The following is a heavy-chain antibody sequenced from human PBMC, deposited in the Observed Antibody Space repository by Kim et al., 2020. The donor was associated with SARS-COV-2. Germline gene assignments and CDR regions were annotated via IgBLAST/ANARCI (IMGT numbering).Heavy chain of an antibody. Sequence: SVKVSCKASGGTFSSYAISWVRQAPGQGLEWMGGIIPIFGTANYAQKFQGRVTITADESTSTAYMELSSLRSEDTAVYYCARRDHGRYCSSTSCYYYYYYGMDVWGQGTTVTVSS. CDR1: GGTFSSYA. CDR2: IIPIFGTA. CDR3: ARRDHGRYCSSTSCYYYYYYGMDV. J-gene: IGHJ6*02. V-gene: IGHV1-69*13. D-gene: IGHD2-2*01.